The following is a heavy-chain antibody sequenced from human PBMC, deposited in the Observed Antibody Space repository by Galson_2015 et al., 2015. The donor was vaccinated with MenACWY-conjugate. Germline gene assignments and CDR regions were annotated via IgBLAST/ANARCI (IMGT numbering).Heavy chain of an antibody. CDR2: VHHTVST. CDR1: GGSITSYY. CDR3: ARWEASLNAFDI. V-gene: IGHV4-59*01. D-gene: IGHD1-26*01. Sequence: ETLSLTCTVSGGSITSYYWNWLRQPPGKGLEWIGYVHHTVSTSYKPSLMSRVTMSVDTSNSHFSLKLSSVTAADTAVYYCARWEASLNAFDIWGRGTMVTVSS. J-gene: IGHJ3*02.